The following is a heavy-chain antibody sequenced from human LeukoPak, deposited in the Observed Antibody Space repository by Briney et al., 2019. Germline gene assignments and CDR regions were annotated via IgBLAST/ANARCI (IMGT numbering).Heavy chain of an antibody. CDR1: GFTFSSYW. D-gene: IGHD2-15*01. V-gene: IGHV3-7*01. CDR2: IKQDGSEK. J-gene: IGHJ6*02. CDR3: ASGLLLPAYYYYYGMDV. Sequence: GGSLRLSCAASGFTFSSYWMSWVRQAPGKGLEWVANIKQDGSEKYYVDSVKGRFTISRDNAKNTLYLQMNSLRAEDTAVYYCASGLLLPAYYYYYGMDVWGQGTTVTVSS.